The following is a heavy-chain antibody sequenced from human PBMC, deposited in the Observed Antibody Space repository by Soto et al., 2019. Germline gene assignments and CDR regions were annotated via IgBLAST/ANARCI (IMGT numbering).Heavy chain of an antibody. J-gene: IGHJ4*02. CDR3: SKNQVPDSVAAAGS. D-gene: IGHD6-13*01. CDR1: GFTLSTYG. Sequence: GSLRLSCAASGFTLSTYGMSWVRQAPGKGLEWVSAISTSENTYYADSVKGRFTISRDNSKNTMYLQMNSLRAEDTAVYYCSKNQVPDSVAAAGSWGQGTLVTVSS. CDR2: ISTSENT. V-gene: IGHV3-23*01.